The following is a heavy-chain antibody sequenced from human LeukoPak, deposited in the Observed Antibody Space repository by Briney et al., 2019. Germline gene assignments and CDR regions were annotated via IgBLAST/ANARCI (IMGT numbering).Heavy chain of an antibody. J-gene: IGHJ6*02. CDR2: IYHSGST. CDR1: GGSISSSNW. D-gene: IGHD3-3*01. Sequence: SETLSLTCAVSGGSISSSNWWSWVRQPPGKGLEWIGEIYHSGSTNYNPSLKSRVTISVDKPKNQFSLKLSSVTAADTAVYYCAREKHVLRFLEWSNYYYYGMDVWGQGTTVTVSS. CDR3: AREKHVLRFLEWSNYYYYGMDV. V-gene: IGHV4-4*02.